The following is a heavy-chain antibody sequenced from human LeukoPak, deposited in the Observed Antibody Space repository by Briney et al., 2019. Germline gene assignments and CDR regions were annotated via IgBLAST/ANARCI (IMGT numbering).Heavy chain of an antibody. CDR2: IYYSGST. CDR1: GGSISSYY. V-gene: IGHV4-59*01. D-gene: IGHD6-19*01. Sequence: SETLSLTCTVSGGSISSYYWRWIRQPPGKGLEWIGYIYYSGSTNYNPSLKSRVTISVDTSKNQFSLKLSSVTAADTAVYYCARGYSSGWYVNWFDPWGQGTLVTVSS. CDR3: ARGYSSGWYVNWFDP. J-gene: IGHJ5*02.